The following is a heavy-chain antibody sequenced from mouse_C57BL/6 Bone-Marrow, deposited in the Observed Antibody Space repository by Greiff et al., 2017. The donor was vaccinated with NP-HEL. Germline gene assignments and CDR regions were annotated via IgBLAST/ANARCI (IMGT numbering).Heavy chain of an antibody. D-gene: IGHD2-1*01. V-gene: IGHV1-39*01. CDR1: GYSFTDYN. CDR3: ASGVYYVNYDFDV. J-gene: IGHJ1*03. CDR2: INPNYGTT. Sequence: VQLQQSGPELVKPGASVKISCKASGYSFTDYNLNLVKQSNGKSLEWIGVINPNYGTTSYNQKFKGKATLTVDQSSSTAYMQLNSLTSEDSAVYYCASGVYYVNYDFDVWGTGTTVTVSS.